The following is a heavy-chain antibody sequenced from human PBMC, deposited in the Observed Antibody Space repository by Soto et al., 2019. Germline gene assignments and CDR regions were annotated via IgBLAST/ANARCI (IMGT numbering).Heavy chain of an antibody. Sequence: GGSLRRSCAASGFTFSSYAMSWVRQAPGKGLEWVSAISGSGGSTYYADSVKGRFTISRDNSKNTLYLQMNSLRAEDTAVYYCAKGIIAVAGIGKESYWGQGTLVTVSS. CDR3: AKGIIAVAGIGKESY. CDR1: GFTFSSYA. D-gene: IGHD6-19*01. V-gene: IGHV3-23*01. J-gene: IGHJ4*02. CDR2: ISGSGGST.